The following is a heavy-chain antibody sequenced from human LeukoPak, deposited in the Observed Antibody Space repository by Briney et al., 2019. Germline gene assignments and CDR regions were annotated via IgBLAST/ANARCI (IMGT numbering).Heavy chain of an antibody. J-gene: IGHJ4*02. Sequence: GGSLRLSCAASGFTFSSYDMSWVRQAPGKGLEWVSSISSSSSYIYYADSVKGRFTISRDNAKNSLYLQMNSLRAEDTAVYYCARGYYDSSGYYSYWGQGTLVTVSS. V-gene: IGHV3-21*01. CDR3: ARGYYDSSGYYSY. CDR1: GFTFSSYD. D-gene: IGHD3-22*01. CDR2: ISSSSSYI.